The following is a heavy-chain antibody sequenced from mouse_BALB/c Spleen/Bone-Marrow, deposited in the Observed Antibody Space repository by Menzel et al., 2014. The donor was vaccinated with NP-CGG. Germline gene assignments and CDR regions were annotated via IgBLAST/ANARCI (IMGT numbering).Heavy chain of an antibody. D-gene: IGHD2-13*01. CDR3: AREADWNFDY. CDR2: IYPGNVNS. Sequence: QVQLQQSGPELVKPGASVRISCKASGYTFTNYYIHWVKQMPGQGLEWIGWIYPGNVNSKYNEKFKGKATLTADKSSSTAYMQLSSLTSEDSAVYFCAREADWNFDYWGQGTPLTVSS. J-gene: IGHJ2*01. V-gene: IGHV1S56*01. CDR1: GYTFTNYY.